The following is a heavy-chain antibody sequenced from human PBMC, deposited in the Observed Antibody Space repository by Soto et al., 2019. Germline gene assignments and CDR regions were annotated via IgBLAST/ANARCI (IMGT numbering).Heavy chain of an antibody. V-gene: IGHV4-59*08. D-gene: IGHD1-1*01. J-gene: IGHJ4*02. Sequence: SETLSLTCTVSGGSISSYYWSWIRQPPGKGLEWIGYIYYSGSTNYNPSLKSRVTISVDTSKNQFSLKLCSVTAADTAVYYCARLQYNFDYWGQGTLVTVSS. CDR1: GGSISSYY. CDR3: ARLQYNFDY. CDR2: IYYSGST.